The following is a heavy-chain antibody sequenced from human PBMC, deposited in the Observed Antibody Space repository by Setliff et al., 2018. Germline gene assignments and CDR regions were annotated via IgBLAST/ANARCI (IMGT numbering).Heavy chain of an antibody. CDR1: GYTFTSYG. Sequence: ASVQVSCKASGYTFTSYGISWVRQAPGQGLEWMGWISAYNGNTNYAQKLQGRVTMTTDTSTSTAYMELRSLRSDDTAVYYCASDGQGNYNFWSGSYYYYGMDVWGQGTTVTVS. V-gene: IGHV1-18*01. CDR3: ASDGQGNYNFWSGSYYYYGMDV. J-gene: IGHJ6*02. D-gene: IGHD3-3*01. CDR2: ISAYNGNT.